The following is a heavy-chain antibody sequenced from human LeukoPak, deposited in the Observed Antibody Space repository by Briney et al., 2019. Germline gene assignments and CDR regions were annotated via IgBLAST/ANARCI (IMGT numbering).Heavy chain of an antibody. CDR1: GGTFSSYA. CDR2: IIPILGIA. Sequence: GALVKVSCKASGGTFSSYAISWVRQAPGQGLEWMGRIIPILGIANYAQKFQGRVTITADKSTSTAYMELSSLRSEDTAVYYCAREPLGGYYGSGSYWVDYWGQGTLVTVSS. CDR3: AREPLGGYYGSGSYWVDY. J-gene: IGHJ4*02. V-gene: IGHV1-69*04. D-gene: IGHD3-10*01.